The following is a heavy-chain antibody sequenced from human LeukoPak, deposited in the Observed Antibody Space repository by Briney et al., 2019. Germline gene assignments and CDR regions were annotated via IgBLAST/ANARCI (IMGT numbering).Heavy chain of an antibody. CDR1: GFTFSSYG. Sequence: GGSLRLSCAASGFTFSSYGMHGVRQAPAKGLEWVAFIRYDGSNKYYADSVKGRFTISRDNSKNTLYLQMNSLRAEDTAVYYCAKVDYDFWSGYSPPHNYYYYYYMDVWGKGTTVTVSS. CDR3: AKVDYDFWSGYSPPHNYYYYYYMDV. D-gene: IGHD3-3*01. V-gene: IGHV3-30*02. J-gene: IGHJ6*03. CDR2: IRYDGSNK.